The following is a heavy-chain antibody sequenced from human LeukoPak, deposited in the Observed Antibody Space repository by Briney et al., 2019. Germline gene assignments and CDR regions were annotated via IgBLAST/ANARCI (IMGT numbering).Heavy chain of an antibody. CDR2: ISGYNGNT. CDR1: GYTFTTYV. Sequence: ASVKVSCKASGYTFTTYVIIWVRQAPGQGLEWMGWISGYNGNTNYAQKLQGRVTMTTDTSTSTAYMELRSLRSDDTAVYYCATSRISKTHIVVVPAAEGEYFQHWGQGTLVTVSS. D-gene: IGHD2-2*01. CDR3: ATSRISKTHIVVVPAAEGEYFQH. J-gene: IGHJ1*01. V-gene: IGHV1-18*01.